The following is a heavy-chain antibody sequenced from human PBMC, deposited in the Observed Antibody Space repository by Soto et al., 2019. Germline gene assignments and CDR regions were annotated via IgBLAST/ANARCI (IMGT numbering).Heavy chain of an antibody. V-gene: IGHV3-33*01. CDR3: ARVTDSGGWYWAFDI. J-gene: IGHJ3*02. D-gene: IGHD6-19*01. CDR1: GFTFSSYG. Sequence: QVQLVESGGGVVQPGRSLRLSCAASGFTFSSYGMHWVRQAPGKGLEWVAVIWYDGSNKYYVDSVKGRFTISRDNSKNTLYLQMNSLRAEDTAVYYCARVTDSGGWYWAFDIWGQGTMVTVSS. CDR2: IWYDGSNK.